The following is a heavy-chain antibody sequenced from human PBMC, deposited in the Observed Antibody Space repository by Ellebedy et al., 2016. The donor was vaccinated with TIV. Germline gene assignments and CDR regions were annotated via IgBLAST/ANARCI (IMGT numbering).Heavy chain of an antibody. CDR2: IQKDGSAK. D-gene: IGHD1-26*01. V-gene: IGHV3-7*03. CDR1: GFTFNDYY. Sequence: GGSLRLXXAASGFTFNDYYMTWVRQAPGKGLEWVANIQKDGSAKYYVDSVKGRFTISRDNAKNSLFLQMNSLRAEDTAVYYCAGGAGWEQEYWGQGTLVTVSS. CDR3: AGGAGWEQEY. J-gene: IGHJ4*02.